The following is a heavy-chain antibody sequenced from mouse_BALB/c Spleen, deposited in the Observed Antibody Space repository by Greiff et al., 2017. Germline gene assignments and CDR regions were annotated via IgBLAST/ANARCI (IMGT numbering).Heavy chain of an antibody. V-gene: IGHV5-6-5*01. J-gene: IGHJ2*01. CDR3: ARGGWDVERYFDY. Sequence: EVKLVESGGGLVKPGGSLKLSCAASGFTFSSYAMSWVRQTPEKRLEWVASISSGGSTYYPDSVKGRFTISRDNARNILYLQMSSLRSEDTAMYYCARGGWDVERYFDYWGQGTTLTVSS. CDR2: ISSGGST. CDR1: GFTFSSYA. D-gene: IGHD4-1*01.